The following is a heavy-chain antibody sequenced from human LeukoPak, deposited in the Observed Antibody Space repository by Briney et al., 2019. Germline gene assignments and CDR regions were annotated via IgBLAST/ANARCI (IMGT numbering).Heavy chain of an antibody. Sequence: ASVKVSCKAPGYIFTAFYLHWVRQAPGQGLEWMGWINPNGGATNYAQKFQGRVTMTRDASISSAYLDLSSLVSDDTAVYYCARALAVVVPAAMAYWGQGTLVTVSS. V-gene: IGHV1-2*02. CDR2: INPNGGAT. CDR1: GYIFTAFY. J-gene: IGHJ4*02. CDR3: ARALAVVVPAAMAY. D-gene: IGHD2-2*01.